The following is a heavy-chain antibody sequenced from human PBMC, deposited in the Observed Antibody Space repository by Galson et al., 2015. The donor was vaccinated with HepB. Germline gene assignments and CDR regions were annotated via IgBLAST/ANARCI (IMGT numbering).Heavy chain of an antibody. Sequence: KFQGRVTITTDTSASTAYMELSSLRSEDTAVYYCARLRASGYSYGYGFDYWGQGTLVTVSS. V-gene: IGHV1-3*01. D-gene: IGHD5-18*01. J-gene: IGHJ4*02. CDR3: ARLRASGYSYGYGFDY.